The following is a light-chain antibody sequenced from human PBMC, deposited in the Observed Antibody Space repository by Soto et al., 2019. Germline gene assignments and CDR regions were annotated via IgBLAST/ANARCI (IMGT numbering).Light chain of an antibody. CDR1: SSNIGSNT. J-gene: IGLJ7*01. CDR2: SNN. V-gene: IGLV1-44*01. Sequence: QAVVTQPPSASGTPGQRVTISCSGSSSNIGSNTVNWYQQLPGTAPKLLIYSNNQRPSGVPDRFSGSKSGTSASLAISGLQSEDEADYYRAAWEDSLNGAVFGGGTQLTVL. CDR3: AAWEDSLNGAV.